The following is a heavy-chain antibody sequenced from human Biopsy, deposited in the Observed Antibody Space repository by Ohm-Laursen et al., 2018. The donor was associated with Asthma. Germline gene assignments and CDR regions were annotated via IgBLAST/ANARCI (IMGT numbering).Heavy chain of an antibody. CDR2: INAGNGNT. Sequence: VSVKVSCKASGYTFTNYAIHWVRQAPGQRPEWMGWINAGNGNTKYSQKFQGRVTITRDTSATTAYMELSSLRSEDTAVYYCARVRKDYYDSSGLSGGWFDPWGQGTLVTVSS. CDR3: ARVRKDYYDSSGLSGGWFDP. D-gene: IGHD3-22*01. V-gene: IGHV1-3*01. CDR1: GYTFTNYA. J-gene: IGHJ5*02.